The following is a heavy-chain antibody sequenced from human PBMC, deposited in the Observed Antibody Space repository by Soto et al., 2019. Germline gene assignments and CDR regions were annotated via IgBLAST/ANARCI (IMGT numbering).Heavy chain of an antibody. V-gene: IGHV4-59*01. Sequence: QVQLQESGPRLVKPSETLSLTCTVSGDSITTSYWSWIRQSPGKGLEWIGYIYYSGSTNYNPSLNSRVTISVNTSKKHFSLKLTSVTGADTAVYYCARVKSGAAFDYWGQGTLVTVSS. D-gene: IGHD1-26*01. CDR1: GDSITTSY. CDR2: IYYSGST. CDR3: ARVKSGAAFDY. J-gene: IGHJ4*02.